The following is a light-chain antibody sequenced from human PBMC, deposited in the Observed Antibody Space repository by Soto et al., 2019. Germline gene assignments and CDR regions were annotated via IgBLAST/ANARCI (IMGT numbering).Light chain of an antibody. Sequence: QSALTQPASVSGSPGQSITISCTGTSDVGSYNLVSWYQQHPGKASKLIIYLGTKRPSGVSDRFSGSDSGNTASLTISGLQAEDEADYYCCSYAGRRVFGGGTKLTVL. CDR3: CSYAGRRV. V-gene: IGLV2-23*01. J-gene: IGLJ3*02. CDR2: LGT. CDR1: SDVGSYNL.